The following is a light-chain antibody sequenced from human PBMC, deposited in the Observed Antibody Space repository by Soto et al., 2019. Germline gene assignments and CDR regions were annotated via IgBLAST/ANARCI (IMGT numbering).Light chain of an antibody. CDR3: CLYAGSRVV. J-gene: IGLJ2*01. CDR2: EGS. Sequence: QSVLTHPASVTGSPGQSVTISCTGTSSDIGYFNLVSWYQQHPGKAPKHMIYEGSMRSSGDSNRFSGSKSGNAASLTISGLQAEDADDYYRCLYAGSRVVFGGGTNVTVL. V-gene: IGLV2-23*01. CDR1: SSDIGYFNL.